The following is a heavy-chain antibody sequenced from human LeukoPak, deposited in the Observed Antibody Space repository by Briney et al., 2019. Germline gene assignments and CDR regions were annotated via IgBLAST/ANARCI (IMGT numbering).Heavy chain of an antibody. D-gene: IGHD2-21*02. V-gene: IGHV3-53*01. J-gene: IGHJ4*02. Sequence: GGSLRLSCAASGFTVSSNYMSWVRQAPGKGLEWVSVIYSGGSTYYADSVKGRFTTPRDISKNTLYLQMNSLRAEDTAVYYCAKDLERHIVVVTASAVDYWGQGTLVTVSS. CDR2: IYSGGST. CDR3: AKDLERHIVVVTASAVDY. CDR1: GFTVSSNY.